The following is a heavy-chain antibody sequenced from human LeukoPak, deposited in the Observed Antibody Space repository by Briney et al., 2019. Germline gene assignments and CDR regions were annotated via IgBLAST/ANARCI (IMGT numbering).Heavy chain of an antibody. V-gene: IGHV3-64*01. CDR2: ISSNGDTT. D-gene: IGHD1-7*01. J-gene: IGHJ4*02. Sequence: GGSLRLSCAASGFTFSSYAMHWVRQAPGKGLEYVSAISSNGDTTYYANSVKGRLTISRDNSKNTLYLQMGSLRAEDTAVYYCASPYNWNYGAWEYFDYWGQGTLVTVSS. CDR1: GFTFSSYA. CDR3: ASPYNWNYGAWEYFDY.